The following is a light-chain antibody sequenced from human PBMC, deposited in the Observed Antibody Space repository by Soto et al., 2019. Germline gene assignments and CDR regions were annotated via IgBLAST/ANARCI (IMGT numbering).Light chain of an antibody. V-gene: IGKV3-15*01. CDR1: QSVSSN. CDR2: GAS. CDR3: QQYNNWPYT. J-gene: IGKJ2*01. Sequence: EIVMTQSPATLSVSPGERATLSCRAGQSVSSNLAWYQQKPGQAPRLLIYGASTRATGIPARFSGSGSGTEFTLTISSLQSEDLVIYYCQQYNNWPYTFGQGTKLEIK.